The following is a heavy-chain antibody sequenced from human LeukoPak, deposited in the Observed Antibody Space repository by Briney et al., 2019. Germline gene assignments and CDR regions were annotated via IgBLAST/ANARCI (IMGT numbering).Heavy chain of an antibody. V-gene: IGHV3-23*01. Sequence: GGSLRLSCAASGFTFSSYAMHWVRQPPGRGLEWVSTINDIGADTYYADSVRGRFTISRDNSKNTLYLEMNSLRVEDTAVYYCAKGAYYDLWGQGTLVTVSS. J-gene: IGHJ4*02. CDR1: GFTFSSYA. CDR2: INDIGADT. CDR3: AKGAYYDL. D-gene: IGHD3-22*01.